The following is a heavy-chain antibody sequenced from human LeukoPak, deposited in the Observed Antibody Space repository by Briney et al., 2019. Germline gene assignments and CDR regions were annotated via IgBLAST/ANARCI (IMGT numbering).Heavy chain of an antibody. Sequence: SGTLSLTCAVSGGSISSSNWWSWVRQPPGKGLEWIGETYHTGSTNYNPSLKSRVTISVDTSKNHFYLKLNFVTAADTAVYCCARHLAYGRLEYWGQGTLVTVSS. V-gene: IGHV4-4*01. CDR3: ARHLAYGRLEY. CDR2: TYHTGST. D-gene: IGHD3-10*01. CDR1: GGSISSSNW. J-gene: IGHJ4*02.